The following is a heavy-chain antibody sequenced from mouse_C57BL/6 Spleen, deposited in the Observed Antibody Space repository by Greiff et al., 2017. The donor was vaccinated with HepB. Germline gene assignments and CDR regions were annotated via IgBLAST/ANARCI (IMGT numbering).Heavy chain of an antibody. J-gene: IGHJ4*01. V-gene: IGHV3-6*01. CDR3: AREGITTVVATEDAMDY. CDR2: ISYDGSN. Sequence: DVKLQESGPGLVKPSQSLSLTCSVTGYSITSGYYWNWIRQFPGNKLEWMGYISYDGSNNYNPSLKNRISITRDTSKNQFFLKLNSVTTEDTATYYCAREGITTVVATEDAMDYWGQGTSVTVSS. D-gene: IGHD1-1*01. CDR1: GYSITSGYY.